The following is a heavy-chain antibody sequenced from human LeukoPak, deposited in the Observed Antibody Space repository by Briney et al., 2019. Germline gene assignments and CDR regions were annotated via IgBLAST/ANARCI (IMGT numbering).Heavy chain of an antibody. V-gene: IGHV3-15*01. CDR2: IKSKSDGGTI. D-gene: IGHD3-10*01. Sequence: GGSLRLSCAVSGFTFSNAWMSWVRQTPGKGLEWVGRIKSKSDGGTIDYAAPVKGRFSISRDDSKNTLYLQMNSLRTEDTAIYYCNTVTLKWFGESPAWGQGTLVTVSS. J-gene: IGHJ4*02. CDR1: GFTFSNAW. CDR3: NTVTLKWFGESPA.